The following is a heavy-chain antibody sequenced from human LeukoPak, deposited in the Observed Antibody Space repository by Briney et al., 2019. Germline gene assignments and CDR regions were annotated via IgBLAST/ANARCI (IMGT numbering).Heavy chain of an antibody. J-gene: IGHJ4*02. V-gene: IGHV4-59*08. CDR1: GGSISSDY. D-gene: IGHD2-21*01. CDR2: NYYSGRT. Sequence: PSETLSLTCTVSGGSISSDYWSWIRQPPGRGLEWIGFNYYSGRTNYKPSLKSRVTTSVDTSTNQFYLKLTSVTAADTAVYYCVRHVVALGVNAAFDYWGQGTLVTVSS. CDR3: VRHVVALGVNAAFDY.